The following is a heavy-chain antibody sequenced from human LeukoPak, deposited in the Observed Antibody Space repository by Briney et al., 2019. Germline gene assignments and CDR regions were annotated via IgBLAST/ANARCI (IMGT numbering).Heavy chain of an antibody. V-gene: IGHV3-23*01. CDR1: GFTVSSNY. CDR2: ISGSGGST. D-gene: IGHD6-13*01. CDR3: AKVGDSSSWTGVDYYYYYMDV. Sequence: GGSLRLSCAASGFTVSSNYMSWVRQAPGKGLEWVSAISGSGGSTYYADSVKGRFTISRDNSKNTLYLQMNSLRAEDTAVYYCAKVGDSSSWTGVDYYYYYMDVWGKGTTVTISS. J-gene: IGHJ6*03.